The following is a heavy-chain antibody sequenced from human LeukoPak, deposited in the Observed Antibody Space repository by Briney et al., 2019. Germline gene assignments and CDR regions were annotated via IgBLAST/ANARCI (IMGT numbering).Heavy chain of an antibody. CDR1: GFTFSLYA. J-gene: IGHJ6*02. CDR2: ISGSGGST. CDR3: AKDGLWLYDYGMDV. V-gene: IGHV3-23*01. Sequence: GGSLRLSCGASGFTFSLYAMSWVRQAPGKGLEWVSAISGSGGSTYYADSVKGRFTISRDNSKNTLYLQMNSLRAEDTAVYYCAKDGLWLYDYGMDVWGQGTTVTVSS. D-gene: IGHD5-18*01.